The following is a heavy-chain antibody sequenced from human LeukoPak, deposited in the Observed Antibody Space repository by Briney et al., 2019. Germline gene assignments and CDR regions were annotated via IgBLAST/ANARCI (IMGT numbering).Heavy chain of an antibody. J-gene: IGHJ4*02. CDR3: ARARLSIVRGITNFDY. CDR2: IYHSGST. Sequence: SETLSLTCTVSGYSISSGYYWGWIRQPPGKGLEWIGSIYHSGSTYYNPSLKSRVTISVDTSKNQFSLMLNSVTAADTALYFCARARLSIVRGITNFDYWGQGTVVTVSS. CDR1: GYSISSGYY. V-gene: IGHV4-38-2*02. D-gene: IGHD3-10*01.